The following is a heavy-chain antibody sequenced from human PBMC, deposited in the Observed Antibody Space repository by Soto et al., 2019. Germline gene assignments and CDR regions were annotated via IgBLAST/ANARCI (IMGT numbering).Heavy chain of an antibody. V-gene: IGHV1-3*01. CDR3: ASHSSGWSPFDY. J-gene: IGHJ4*02. CDR2: INADNGNT. Sequence: ASVKVSCKASGYTFTSYAMHWVRQAPGQGLEWMGWINADNGNTNYAQKLQGRVTMTTDTSASTAYMELRSLRSDDTAVYYCASHSSGWSPFDYWGQGTLVTVSS. D-gene: IGHD6-19*01. CDR1: GYTFTSYA.